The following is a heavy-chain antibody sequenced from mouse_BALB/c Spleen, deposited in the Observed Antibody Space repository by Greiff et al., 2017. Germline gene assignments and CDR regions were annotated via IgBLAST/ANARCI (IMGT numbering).Heavy chain of an antibody. CDR1: GYTFTAYA. V-gene: IGHV1-67*01. CDR2: ISTYYGNT. D-gene: IGHD2-14*01. CDR3: ARYRDRSCDY. Sequence: QVQLQQSGPELVRPGVSVKISCKGSGYTFTAYAMHWVKQSHAKSLEWIGVISTYYGNTNYNQKFKGKATMTVDKSSSTAYMELARLTSEDSAIYYCARYRDRSCDYWGQGTTLTVSS. J-gene: IGHJ2*01.